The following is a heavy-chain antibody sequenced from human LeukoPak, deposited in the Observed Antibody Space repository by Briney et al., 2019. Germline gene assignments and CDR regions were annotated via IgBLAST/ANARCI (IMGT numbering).Heavy chain of an antibody. V-gene: IGHV4-31*03. J-gene: IGHJ5*02. CDR1: GGSISSGGYY. Sequence: SETLSLTCTVSGGSISSGGYYWSWIRQHPGKGLEWIGYIYYSGSTYYNPSLKSRVTISVDTSKNQFSLKLSSVTAADTAVYYCARDGDRYGDPKGWFDPWGQGTLVTVSS. D-gene: IGHD4-17*01. CDR3: ARDGDRYGDPKGWFDP. CDR2: IYYSGST.